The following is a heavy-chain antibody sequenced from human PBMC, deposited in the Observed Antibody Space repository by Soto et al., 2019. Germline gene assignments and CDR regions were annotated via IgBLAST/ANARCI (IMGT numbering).Heavy chain of an antibody. J-gene: IGHJ6*03. D-gene: IGHD6-19*01. CDR1: GFTFSSYG. V-gene: IGHV3-30*18. Sequence: QVQLVESGGGVVQPGRSLRLSCAASGFTFSSYGMHWVRQAPGKGLEWVALISYDGNNKYYADSVKGRFTISRDNSKNTLYLQMNSLRVEDTAVYYCAKGGWSGSGWDGEYYYYYYMDVWGKGTTVTVSS. CDR2: ISYDGNNK. CDR3: AKGGWSGSGWDGEYYYYYYMDV.